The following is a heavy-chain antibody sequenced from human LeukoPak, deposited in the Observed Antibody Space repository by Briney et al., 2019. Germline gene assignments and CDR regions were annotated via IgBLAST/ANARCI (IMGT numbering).Heavy chain of an antibody. J-gene: IGHJ4*02. Sequence: GGSLRLSCAASGFTFSSYSMNWVRQAPGKGLEWVSYISSSSTIYYADSVKGRFTISRDNAKNSLYLQMNSLRAEDTAVYYCARDRSTVTPFGYWGQGTLVTVSS. CDR3: ARDRSTVTPFGY. CDR1: GFTFSSYS. V-gene: IGHV3-48*04. CDR2: ISSSSTI. D-gene: IGHD4-17*01.